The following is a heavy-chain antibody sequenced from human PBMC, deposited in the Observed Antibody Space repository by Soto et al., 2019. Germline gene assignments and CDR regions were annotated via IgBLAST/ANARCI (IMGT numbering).Heavy chain of an antibody. CDR3: VRLIGNSWLDS. J-gene: IGHJ5*01. CDR2: INHSGST. Sequence: PSETLALTCAVYGGCFWGYYWTWIRQPPGTGLEWIGEINHSGSTNYNPSLKSRVTISVDTSNNQFSLQLNSVTPDDTAVYYCVRLIGNSWLDSWGQGTLVTVSS. D-gene: IGHD2-8*01. V-gene: IGHV4-34*01. CDR1: GGCFWGYY.